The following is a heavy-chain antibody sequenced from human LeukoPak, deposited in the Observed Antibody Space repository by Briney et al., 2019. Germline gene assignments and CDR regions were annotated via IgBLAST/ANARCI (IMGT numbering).Heavy chain of an antibody. J-gene: IGHJ5*02. CDR3: ARDWSFPQGNDFWSGPNWFDP. Sequence: TSETLSLTCTVSGGSISSGGYYWSWIRQHPGKGLEWIGYIYYSGSTYYNPSLKSRVTISVDTSKNQFSLKLSSVTAADTAVYYCARDWSFPQGNDFWSGPNWFDPWGQGTLVTVSS. CDR2: IYYSGST. CDR1: GGSISSGGYY. V-gene: IGHV4-31*03. D-gene: IGHD3-3*01.